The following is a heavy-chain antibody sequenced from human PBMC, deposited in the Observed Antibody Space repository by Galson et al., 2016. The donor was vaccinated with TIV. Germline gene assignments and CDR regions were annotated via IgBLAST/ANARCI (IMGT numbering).Heavy chain of an antibody. J-gene: IGHJ5*01. D-gene: IGHD1-14*01. Sequence: SVKVSCKASGGSLSTYTISWVRQAPGQGLEWMGRIILVVGLANYAQRFQGRITITADTSTTTAYMELSSLRSEDTAVYFCARDVEARIHDPHWFDSWGQGTLVTVSS. CDR2: IILVVGLA. V-gene: IGHV1-69*04. CDR1: GGSLSTYT. CDR3: ARDVEARIHDPHWFDS.